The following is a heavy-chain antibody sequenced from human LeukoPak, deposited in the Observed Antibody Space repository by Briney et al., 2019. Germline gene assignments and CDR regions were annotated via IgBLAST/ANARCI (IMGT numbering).Heavy chain of an antibody. CDR2: ISSSSSYI. J-gene: IGHJ4*02. CDR3: ARARQQLVEDY. Sequence: GGSLRLSCAASGFTFSSYSMNWVRQAPGKGLEWVSSISSSSSYIYYADSVKGRFTISRDNSKNTLYLQMNSLRAEDTAVYYCARARQQLVEDYWGQGTLVTVSS. CDR1: GFTFSSYS. D-gene: IGHD6-13*01. V-gene: IGHV3-21*01.